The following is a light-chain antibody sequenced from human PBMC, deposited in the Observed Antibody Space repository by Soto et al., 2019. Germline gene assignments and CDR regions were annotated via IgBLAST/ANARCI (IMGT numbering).Light chain of an antibody. CDR1: QGISSY. V-gene: IGKV1-8*01. Sequence: AIRMTPSPSSLSASTVDRVTITCRASQGISSYLAWYQQKPGKAPKLLIYAASTLQSGVPSRFSGSGSGTAFTLTISSLEPEDFAVYYCQQYGSSSRTFGQGTKLDIK. J-gene: IGKJ1*01. CDR3: QQYGSSSRT. CDR2: AAS.